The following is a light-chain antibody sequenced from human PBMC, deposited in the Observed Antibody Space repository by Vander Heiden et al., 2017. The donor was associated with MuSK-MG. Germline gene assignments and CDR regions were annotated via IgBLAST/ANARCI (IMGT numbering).Light chain of an antibody. V-gene: IGLV2-23*02. CDR1: SSDIGTYNL. CDR3: CSYAGLNSYV. J-gene: IGLJ1*01. Sequence: QSALTQPASVSGSPGQSLTFSCTGTSSDIGTYNLVSWYQQNPGKAPKLMIYEVSRRPSGISYRFSGSKSGNRASLTISGLQAEDEADYFSCSYAGLNSYVFGTGTKVTVL. CDR2: EVS.